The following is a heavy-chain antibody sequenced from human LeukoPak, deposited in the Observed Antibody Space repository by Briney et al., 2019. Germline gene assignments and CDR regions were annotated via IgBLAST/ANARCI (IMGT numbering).Heavy chain of an antibody. J-gene: IGHJ4*02. CDR2: INHSGST. CDR1: GGSFSGYY. V-gene: IGHV4-34*01. Sequence: SETLSLTCAVYGGSFSGYYWSWIRQPPGKGLEWIGEINHSGSTNYNPSLKSRVTISVDTSKNQFSLKLSSVTAADTAVYYCARGWDTADYWGQGTLVTVSS. D-gene: IGHD5-18*01. CDR3: ARGWDTADY.